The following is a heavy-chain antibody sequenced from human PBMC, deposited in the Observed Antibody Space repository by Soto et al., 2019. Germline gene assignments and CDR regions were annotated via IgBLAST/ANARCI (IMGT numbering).Heavy chain of an antibody. CDR3: AKDNDLDRDGPFDY. V-gene: IGHV3-9*01. D-gene: IGHD2-2*03. CDR1: GFSFDDYG. Sequence: EVQLVESGGGSVQPGRSLRLSCAASGFSFDDYGMHWVRQGPGKGLEWVSGIIWNSGDIYYADSVKGRFTISRDNAKRSLYLQMNSLRTEDTALYYCAKDNDLDRDGPFDYWGQGILVTVSS. CDR2: IIWNSGDI. J-gene: IGHJ4*02.